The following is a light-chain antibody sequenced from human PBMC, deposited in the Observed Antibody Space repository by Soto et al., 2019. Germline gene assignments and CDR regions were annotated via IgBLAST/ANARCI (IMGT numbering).Light chain of an antibody. V-gene: IGLV2-14*01. J-gene: IGLJ1*01. CDR3: SSYSSSSTLYV. CDR1: SSDVGDYNY. CDR2: DVS. Sequence: SALAQPASVSGSPGQSITISCTGTSSDVGDYNYVSWYQQHPGRAPELMIYDVSNRPSGVSNRFSGSKSGNTASLTISGLQAEDEADYYCSSYSSSSTLYVFGTGTKVTVL.